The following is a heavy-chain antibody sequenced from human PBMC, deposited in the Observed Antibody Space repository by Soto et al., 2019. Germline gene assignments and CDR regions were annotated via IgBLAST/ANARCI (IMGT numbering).Heavy chain of an antibody. V-gene: IGHV3-23*01. D-gene: IGHD6-13*01. CDR2: ISGSGGST. J-gene: IGHJ6*02. CDR1: GFTFSSYA. CDR3: AKGGSWGVYYYGMDV. Sequence: PGGSLRLSCAASGFTFSSYAMSWVRQAPGKGLEWVSAISGSGGSTYYADSVKGRFTISRDNSKNTLYLQMNSLRAEDTAVYYCAKGGSWGVYYYGMDVWGQGTTVTVSS.